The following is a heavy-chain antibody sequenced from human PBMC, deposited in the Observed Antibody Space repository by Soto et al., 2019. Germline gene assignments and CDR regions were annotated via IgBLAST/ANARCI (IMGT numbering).Heavy chain of an antibody. D-gene: IGHD6-19*01. J-gene: IGHJ4*02. CDR2: IYYSGST. CDR1: GGSVSSGSYY. V-gene: IGHV4-61*01. Sequence: PSETLSLTCTVSGGSVSSGSYYWSWIRQPPGKGLEWIGYIYYSGSTNYNPSLKSRVTISVDTSKNQFSLKLSSVTAADTAVYYCARVSPLSPTREGAVAGPDLDYWGQGTLVTVSS. CDR3: ARVSPLSPTREGAVAGPDLDY.